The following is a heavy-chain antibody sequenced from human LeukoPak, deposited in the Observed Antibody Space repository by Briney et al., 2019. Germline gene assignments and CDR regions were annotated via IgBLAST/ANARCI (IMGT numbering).Heavy chain of an antibody. J-gene: IGHJ4*02. Sequence: GGSLRLSCAASGFTFSSYAMSWVRQAPGKGLEWVSYISSSGSTIYYADSVKGRFTISRDNAKNSLYLQMNSLRAEDTAVYYCAREAGYYDSSGYYGYWGQGTLVTVSS. V-gene: IGHV3-48*03. CDR3: AREAGYYDSSGYYGY. CDR1: GFTFSSYA. CDR2: ISSSGSTI. D-gene: IGHD3-22*01.